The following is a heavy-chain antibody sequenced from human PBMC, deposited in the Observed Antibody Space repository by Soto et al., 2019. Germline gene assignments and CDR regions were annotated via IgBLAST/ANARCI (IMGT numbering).Heavy chain of an antibody. CDR2: ISSSGSTI. V-gene: IGHV3-48*03. CDR3: GRYLQGYCSSTSCHAAFSNYYFDY. Sequence: PGGSLRLSCAASGFTFSSYEMNWVRQAPGKGLEWVSYISSSGSTIYYADSVKGRFTISRDNAKNSLYLQMNSLRAEDTAVYDCGRYLQGYCSSTSCHAAFSNYYFDYWGQGTLVTVSS. CDR1: GFTFSSYE. D-gene: IGHD2-2*01. J-gene: IGHJ4*02.